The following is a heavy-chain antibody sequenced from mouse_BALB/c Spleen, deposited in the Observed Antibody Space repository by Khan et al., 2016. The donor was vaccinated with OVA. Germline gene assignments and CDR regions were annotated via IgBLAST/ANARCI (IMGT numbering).Heavy chain of an antibody. V-gene: IGHV3-1*02. Sequence: EVQLVESGPDLVEPSQSLSLTCTVTGFSITSDYSWHWIRQFPGNKLEWLGYMHFSGRTNYNPSLKSRISITRDSYRNQFFLQLNAVTTEDSATYYCSIFDYDGIDHWGQGTTLTVSS. D-gene: IGHD2-4*01. CDR3: SIFDYDGIDH. CDR2: MHFSGRT. J-gene: IGHJ2*01. CDR1: GFSITSDYS.